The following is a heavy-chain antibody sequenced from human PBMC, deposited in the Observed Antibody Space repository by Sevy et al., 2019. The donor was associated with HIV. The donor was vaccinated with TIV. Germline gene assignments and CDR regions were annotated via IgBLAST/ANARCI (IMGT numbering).Heavy chain of an antibody. Sequence: GGSLRLSCAASGFTFSSYWINWVRQAPGEGLEWVANINQGGNQKQYMDSVKGRFTISRDNAENAVYLQMNSLRVEDTAVYYCARGPSGAAAGRFDSWCQGTLVTVSS. V-gene: IGHV3-7*01. CDR1: GFTFSSYW. D-gene: IGHD6-13*01. CDR2: INQGGNQK. J-gene: IGHJ4*02. CDR3: ARGPSGAAAGRFDS.